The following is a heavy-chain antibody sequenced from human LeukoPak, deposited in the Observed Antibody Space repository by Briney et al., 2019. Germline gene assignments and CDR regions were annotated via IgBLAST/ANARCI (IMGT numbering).Heavy chain of an antibody. CDR1: GGSISSYY. CDR2: IYYSGST. J-gene: IGHJ4*02. D-gene: IGHD2-15*01. V-gene: IGHV4-59*01. CDR3: ASSSYSRVVVAATYFDY. Sequence: PSETLSLTCTVSGGSISSYYWSWIRQPPGKGLEWIGYIYYSGSTNYNPSLKSRVTISVDTSKNQFSLKLSSVTAADTAVYYCASSSYSRVVVAATYFDYWGQGTLVTVSS.